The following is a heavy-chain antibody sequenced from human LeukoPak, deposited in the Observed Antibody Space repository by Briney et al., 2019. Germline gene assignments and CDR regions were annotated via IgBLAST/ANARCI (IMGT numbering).Heavy chain of an antibody. CDR3: ARGRAGIAAAGFDY. Sequence: GRSLRLSCATSGFTFSMPAMHWVRLALGKGLDWVAVISFDGGNKFYADSVKGRFSISRDNSKNTLYLQMNSLGLDDTAVYFCARGRAGIAAAGFDYWGQGTLVTVSS. D-gene: IGHD6-13*01. J-gene: IGHJ4*02. CDR2: ISFDGGNK. CDR1: GFTFSMPA. V-gene: IGHV3-30-3*01.